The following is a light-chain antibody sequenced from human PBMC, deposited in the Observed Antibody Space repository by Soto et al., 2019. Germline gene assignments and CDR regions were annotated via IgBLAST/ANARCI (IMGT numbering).Light chain of an antibody. J-gene: IGKJ1*01. V-gene: IGKV1D-8*03. CDR2: AAS. CDR3: QQYDSFPRT. CDR1: QGISSY. Sequence: VIVMTQSPSILSVSTGDRATITCRISQGISSYLAWYHQKPGKAPQLLIYAASTLHSGVPSRFSGSGSGTDFTLTISCLQPEDFATYYCQQYDSFPRTFGQGTKVEIK.